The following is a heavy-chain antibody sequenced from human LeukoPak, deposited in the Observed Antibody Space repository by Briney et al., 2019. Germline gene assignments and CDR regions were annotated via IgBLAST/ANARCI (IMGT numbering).Heavy chain of an antibody. CDR1: GGSISSSSYY. V-gene: IGHV4-39*07. CDR3: ARRGRERWLHPHRFFDY. J-gene: IGHJ4*02. D-gene: IGHD5-24*01. Sequence: PSETLSLTCTVSGGSISSSSYYWGWIRQPPGKGLEWIGSIYYSGSTYYNPSLKSRVTISVDTSKNQFSLKLSSVTAADTAVYYCARRGRERWLHPHRFFDYWGQGTLVTVSS. CDR2: IYYSGST.